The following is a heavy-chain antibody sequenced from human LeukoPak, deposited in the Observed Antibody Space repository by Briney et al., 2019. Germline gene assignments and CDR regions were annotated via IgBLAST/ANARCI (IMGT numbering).Heavy chain of an antibody. D-gene: IGHD5-18*01. V-gene: IGHV4-59*01. CDR3: ARVTHTAMVRGYYHYMDV. J-gene: IGHJ6*03. CDR1: GGSISSYY. Sequence: SETLSLTCTVSGGSISSYYWSWIRQPPGKGLEWIGYIYYSGSTNYNPSLKSRVTISVDTSKNQFSLKLSSVTAADTAVYYCARVTHTAMVRGYYHYMDVWGKGTTVTVSS. CDR2: IYYSGST.